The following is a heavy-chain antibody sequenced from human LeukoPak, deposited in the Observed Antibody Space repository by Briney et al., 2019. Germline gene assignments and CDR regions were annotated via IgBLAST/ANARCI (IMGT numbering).Heavy chain of an antibody. CDR3: AKDDFWSGYSAYGMDV. J-gene: IGHJ6*02. V-gene: IGHV3-23*01. Sequence: QSGGSLRLSCAAPGFTFSSYAMSWVRQAPGKGLEWVSAISGSGGSTYYADSVKGRFTISRDNSKNTLYLQMNSLRAEDTAVYYCAKDDFWSGYSAYGMDVWGQGTTVTVSS. D-gene: IGHD3-3*01. CDR2: ISGSGGST. CDR1: GFTFSSYA.